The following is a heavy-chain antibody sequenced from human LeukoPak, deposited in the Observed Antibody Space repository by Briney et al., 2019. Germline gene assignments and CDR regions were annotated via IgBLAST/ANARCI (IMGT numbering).Heavy chain of an antibody. Sequence: GGSLRLSCSASGFTFSSYAMIWVRQAPGKGLEWVSTTSVSGGITYYADSVKGRFTISRDNSENTLYLQMNSLRAEDTAVYYYAKAVELWELRGFDIWGQGTMVTVSS. CDR3: AKAVELWELRGFDI. CDR1: GFTFSSYA. CDR2: TSVSGGIT. J-gene: IGHJ3*02. V-gene: IGHV3-23*01. D-gene: IGHD1-26*01.